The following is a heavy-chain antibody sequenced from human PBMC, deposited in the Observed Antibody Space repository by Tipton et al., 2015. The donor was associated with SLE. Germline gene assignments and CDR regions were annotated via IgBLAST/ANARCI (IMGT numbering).Heavy chain of an antibody. D-gene: IGHD2-21*01. CDR3: AKGQYCGGDCYRYYFDY. CDR1: GFTFSSYA. CDR2: ISGSGGST. Sequence: GSLRLSCAASGFTFSSYAMSWVRQVPGKGLEWVSAISGSGGSTYYADSVKGRFTISRDNSKNTLYLQMNSLRAEDTAVYYCAKGQYCGGDCYRYYFDYWGQGTLVTVSS. J-gene: IGHJ4*02. V-gene: IGHV3-23*01.